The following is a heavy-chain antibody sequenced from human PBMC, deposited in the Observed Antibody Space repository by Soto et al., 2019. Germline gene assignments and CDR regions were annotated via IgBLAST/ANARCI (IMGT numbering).Heavy chain of an antibody. J-gene: IGHJ4*02. CDR3: ARGVAGSGFDL. CDR2: TYYRSNWRH. D-gene: IGHD6-19*01. Sequence: QTLSLTCAISGDSVSSNTAAWNWIRSSPSRGLEWLGRTYYRSNWRHDYAVSVKSRITVNPDTSKNHFSLQLNSVTPDDTAVYYCARGVAGSGFDLWGQGTLVTVSS. V-gene: IGHV6-1*01. CDR1: GDSVSSNTAA.